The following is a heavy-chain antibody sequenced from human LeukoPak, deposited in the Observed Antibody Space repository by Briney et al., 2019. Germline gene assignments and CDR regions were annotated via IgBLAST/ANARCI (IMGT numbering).Heavy chain of an antibody. CDR1: GFTFTSYS. D-gene: IGHD3-22*01. Sequence: GGSLRLSCAASGFTFTSYSMNWVRQAPGKGLEWVSTISGGGGSTYYADSVKGRFTISRDNSKNTLYLQMNSLRAEDTAVYYCAKGGYYDSSGYPGYWGQGTLVTASS. CDR3: AKGGYYDSSGYPGY. V-gene: IGHV3-23*01. CDR2: ISGGGGST. J-gene: IGHJ4*02.